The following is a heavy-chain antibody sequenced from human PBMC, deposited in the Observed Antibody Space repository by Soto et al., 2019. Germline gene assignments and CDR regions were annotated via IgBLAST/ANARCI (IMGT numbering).Heavy chain of an antibody. V-gene: IGHV4-39*01. CDR2: IYYSGST. D-gene: IGHD3-22*01. Sequence: PSETLSLTCTVSGGSISSSSYYWGWIRQPPGKGLEWIGSIYYSGSTYYNPSLKSRVTISVDTSKNQFSLKLSSVTAADTAVYYCASGLIVVVNYGYWGQGTLVTVSS. CDR1: GGSISSSSYY. CDR3: ASGLIVVVNYGY. J-gene: IGHJ4*02.